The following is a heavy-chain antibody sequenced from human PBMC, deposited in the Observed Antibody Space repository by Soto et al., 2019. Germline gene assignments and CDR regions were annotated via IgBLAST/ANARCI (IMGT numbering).Heavy chain of an antibody. Sequence: GGSLRLSCAASGFTFNSYGMHWVRQGPGNGLEWVAFISYDPTKTYYADSVKGRFTISRDNSNSALYVQMNSLTGEDTAVYYCARTRSAWSDFHYYSLDVWGQGTTVTVSS. J-gene: IGHJ6*02. CDR2: ISYDPTKT. V-gene: IGHV3-30*03. CDR3: ARTRSAWSDFHYYSLDV. CDR1: GFTFNSYG. D-gene: IGHD1-26*01.